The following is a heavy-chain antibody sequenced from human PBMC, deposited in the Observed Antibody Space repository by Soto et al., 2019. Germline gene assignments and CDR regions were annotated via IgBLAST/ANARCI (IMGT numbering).Heavy chain of an antibody. Sequence: EVQLVESGGGLVKPGVSLRLSCAASGFTFSNAWMSWVRQAPGKGLEWVGRIKSKTDGGTTDYAAPVKGRFTISRDDSKNTLYLQMNSLKTEDTAVYYCTTPAGDSSGYYYYYYGMDVWGQGTTVTVSS. CDR3: TTPAGDSSGYYYYYYGMDV. V-gene: IGHV3-15*01. D-gene: IGHD3-22*01. CDR1: GFTFSNAW. J-gene: IGHJ6*02. CDR2: IKSKTDGGTT.